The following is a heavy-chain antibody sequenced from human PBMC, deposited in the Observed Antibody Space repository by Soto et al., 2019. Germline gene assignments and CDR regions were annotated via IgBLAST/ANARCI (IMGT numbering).Heavy chain of an antibody. CDR3: AKDQVKGHYILAY. CDR2: ISYDGSNK. J-gene: IGHJ4*02. V-gene: IGHV3-30*18. Sequence: GGSLILSCAASGFTFSSYGMHWVRQAPGKGLEWVAVISYDGSNKYYVDSVKGRLTISRDNSKNTLYLQMNSLRVEDTAVYYCAKDQVKGHYILAYWGQGTLVIVFS. D-gene: IGHD4-17*01. CDR1: GFTFSSYG.